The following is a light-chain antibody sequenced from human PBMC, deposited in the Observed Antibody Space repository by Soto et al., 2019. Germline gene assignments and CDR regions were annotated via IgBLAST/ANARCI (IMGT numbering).Light chain of an antibody. V-gene: IGKV3-15*01. Sequence: EVVMRQSPATLSFSPGEGATLSCRSSQGIGDTLAWYHHKPGQTPRLLIYDTSTRATGVPARFSGSRSVTEFTLPINSLQSEDVAVYYCQRYNNWPLTLGGGAKVDSK. CDR2: DTS. CDR3: QRYNNWPLT. J-gene: IGKJ4*01. CDR1: QGIGDT.